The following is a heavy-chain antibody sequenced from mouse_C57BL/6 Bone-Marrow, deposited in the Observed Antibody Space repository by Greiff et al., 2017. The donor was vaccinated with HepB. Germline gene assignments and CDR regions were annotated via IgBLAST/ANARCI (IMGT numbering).Heavy chain of an antibody. J-gene: IGHJ2*01. V-gene: IGHV5-6*01. CDR3: ARRGDGYQYYFDY. Sequence: EVQGVESGGDLVKPGGSLKLSCAASGFTFSSYGMSWVRQTPDKRLEWVATISSGGSYTYYPDSVKGRFTISRDNAKNTLYLQMSSRKSEDTAMYYCARRGDGYQYYFDYWGQGTTLTVSS. D-gene: IGHD2-3*01. CDR1: GFTFSSYG. CDR2: ISSGGSYT.